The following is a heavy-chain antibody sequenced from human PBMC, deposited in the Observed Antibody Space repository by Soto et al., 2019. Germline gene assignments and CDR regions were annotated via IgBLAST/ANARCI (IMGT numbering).Heavy chain of an antibody. D-gene: IGHD5-18*01. Sequence: QVQLQESGPGLVKPSQTLSLTCTVSGGSISSGGYYWSWIRQHPGKGLEWIGYIYYSGSTYDNPSLKSGVTISVDTSKNQFSLKLSSVTAADTAVYYCAREWAAMVTPLDYYYYYGMDVWGQGTTVTVSS. CDR2: IYYSGST. V-gene: IGHV4-31*03. J-gene: IGHJ6*02. CDR1: GGSISSGGYY. CDR3: AREWAAMVTPLDYYYYYGMDV.